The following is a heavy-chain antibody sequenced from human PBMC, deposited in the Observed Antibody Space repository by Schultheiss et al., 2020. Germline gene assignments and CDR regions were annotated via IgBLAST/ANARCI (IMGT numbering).Heavy chain of an antibody. CDR3: ARGTTIVVVPAAMPYSGYATEGPFDY. J-gene: IGHJ4*02. Sequence: GESLKISCKASGYTFTSYDINWVRQATGQGLEWMGWMNPNSGNTGYAQKFQGRVTMTRNTSISTAYMELSSLRSEDTAVYYCARGTTIVVVPAAMPYSGYATEGPFDYWGQGTLVTVSS. D-gene: IGHD2-2*01. V-gene: IGHV1-8*01. CDR1: GYTFTSYD. CDR2: MNPNSGNT.